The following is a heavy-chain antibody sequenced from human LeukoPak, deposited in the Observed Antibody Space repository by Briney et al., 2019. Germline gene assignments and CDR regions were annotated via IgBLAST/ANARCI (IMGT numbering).Heavy chain of an antibody. Sequence: GGSLRLSCAASGFTFSSYGMHWVRQAPGKGLEWVAVIWYDGSNKYYADSVKGRFTISRGNSKNTLYLQMNSLRAEDTAVYYCAKETPGWYFDYWGQGTLVTVSS. CDR3: AKETPGWYFDY. CDR2: IWYDGSNK. J-gene: IGHJ4*02. CDR1: GFTFSSYG. D-gene: IGHD2-15*01. V-gene: IGHV3-33*06.